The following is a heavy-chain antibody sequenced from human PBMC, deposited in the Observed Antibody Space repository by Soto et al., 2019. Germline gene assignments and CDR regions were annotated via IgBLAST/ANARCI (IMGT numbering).Heavy chain of an antibody. V-gene: IGHV3-30*18. CDR1: GFSFSDYG. J-gene: IGHJ3*02. D-gene: IGHD2-2*01. CDR2: IYYDGSNE. Sequence: GGSLRLSCAASGFSFSDYGMHWVRQAPGKGLEWVALIYYDGSNEHYADSVKGRFTISRDNSKKTLFLQMTSLRAEDTDIYYCEKDRMYHTTVLDPFDSWGQGTLVTLS. CDR3: EKDRMYHTTVLDPFDS.